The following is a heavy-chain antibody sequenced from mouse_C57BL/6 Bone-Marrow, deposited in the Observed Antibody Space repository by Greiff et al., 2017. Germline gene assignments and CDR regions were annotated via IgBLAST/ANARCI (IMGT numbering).Heavy chain of an antibody. CDR3: ARWGLYSNSFAY. Sequence: QVQLQQPGAELVKPGASVKLSCKASGYTFTSYWMHWVKQRPGRGLEWIGRIDPSSGGTKYNEKFKSKATLTVDKPSSTAYMQLSSLTSEDSAVYYCARWGLYSNSFAYWGQGTLVTVSA. D-gene: IGHD2-5*01. V-gene: IGHV1-72*01. CDR1: GYTFTSYW. CDR2: IDPSSGGT. J-gene: IGHJ3*01.